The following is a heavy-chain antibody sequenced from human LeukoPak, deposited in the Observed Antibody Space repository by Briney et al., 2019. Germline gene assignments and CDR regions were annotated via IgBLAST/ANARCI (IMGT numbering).Heavy chain of an antibody. Sequence: GGSLRLSCAASGFTLSNAWMNWVRQAPGKGLEWVGLIKSKTNGETRDYAAPVKGRFTISRDDSDNTLYLQMNSLKNEDTAVYYCLAYLAAPDAFDIWGQGTMVTVSS. D-gene: IGHD3-16*01. CDR2: IKSKTNGETR. CDR3: LAYLAAPDAFDI. J-gene: IGHJ3*02. CDR1: GFTLSNAW. V-gene: IGHV3-15*01.